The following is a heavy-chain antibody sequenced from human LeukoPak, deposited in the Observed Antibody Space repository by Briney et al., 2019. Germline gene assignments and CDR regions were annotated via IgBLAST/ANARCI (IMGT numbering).Heavy chain of an antibody. J-gene: IGHJ4*02. CDR3: ARVTGYYYGSGSFDN. CDR2: INQDGSEK. V-gene: IGHV3-7*01. D-gene: IGHD3-10*01. CDR1: GFTFSSYW. Sequence: ASGFTFSSYWMSWVRQAPGKGLEWVANINQDGSEKYYVDSVKGRFTISRDNAKNSLYLQMNTLRADDTAVYYCARVTGYYYGSGSFDNWGQGTLVTVSS.